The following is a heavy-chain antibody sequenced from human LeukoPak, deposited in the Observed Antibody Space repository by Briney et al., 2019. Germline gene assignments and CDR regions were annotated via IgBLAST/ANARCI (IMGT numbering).Heavy chain of an antibody. CDR2: IYYSGST. J-gene: IGHJ3*02. CDR1: GGSISSSSYY. V-gene: IGHV4-39*01. D-gene: IGHD3-10*01. CDR3: ASRLLWSFVGPAFDI. Sequence: SETLSLTCTVSGGSISSSSYYWGWIRQPPGKGLEWIGSIYYSGSTYYNPSLKSRVTISVDTSKNQFSLKLSSVTAADTAVYYCASRLLWSFVGPAFDIWGQGTMVTVSS.